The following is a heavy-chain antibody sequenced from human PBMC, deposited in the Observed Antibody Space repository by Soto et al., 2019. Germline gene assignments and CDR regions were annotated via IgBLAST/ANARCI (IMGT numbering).Heavy chain of an antibody. Sequence: NPSETLSLTCAVSGGSISSGGYSWSWIRQPPGKGLEWIGYIYHSGSTYYNPSLKSRVTISVDRSKNQFSLKLSSVTAADTAVYYCASLYCGGDCYSEGWFDPWGQGTLVTVSS. V-gene: IGHV4-30-2*01. CDR2: IYHSGST. J-gene: IGHJ5*02. D-gene: IGHD2-21*02. CDR1: GGSISSGGYS. CDR3: ASLYCGGDCYSEGWFDP.